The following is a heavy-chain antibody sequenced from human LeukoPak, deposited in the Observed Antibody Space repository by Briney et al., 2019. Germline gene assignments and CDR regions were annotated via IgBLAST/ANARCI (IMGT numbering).Heavy chain of an antibody. CDR2: ISAYNGNT. D-gene: IGHD3-9*01. V-gene: IGHV1-18*04. CDR1: GYTFTGYY. CDR3: ARDYDILTGYYTQPDY. Sequence: ASVKVSCKASGYTFTGYYMHWVRQAPGQGLEWMGWISAYNGNTNYAQKLQGRVTMTTDTSTSTAYMELRSLRSDDTAVYYCARDYDILTGYYTQPDYWGQGTLVTVSS. J-gene: IGHJ4*02.